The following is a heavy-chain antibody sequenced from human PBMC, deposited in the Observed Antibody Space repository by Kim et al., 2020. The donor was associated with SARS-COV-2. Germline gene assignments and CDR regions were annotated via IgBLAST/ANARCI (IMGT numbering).Heavy chain of an antibody. V-gene: IGHV3-21*01. D-gene: IGHD1-26*01. J-gene: IGHJ6*02. Sequence: VKGRFTISRDNAKNSLYLQMNSLRAEDTAVYYCAREDASGSYYYYYGMDVWGQGTTVTVSS. CDR3: AREDASGSYYYYYGMDV.